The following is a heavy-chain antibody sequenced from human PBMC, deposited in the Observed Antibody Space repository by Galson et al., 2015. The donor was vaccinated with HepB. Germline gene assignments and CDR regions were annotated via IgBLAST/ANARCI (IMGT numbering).Heavy chain of an antibody. CDR2: IVVGSGNT. J-gene: IGHJ6*02. CDR3: AAELIHGMDV. V-gene: IGHV1-58*01. D-gene: IGHD2-21*01. CDR1: GFTFSISA. Sequence: SVKVSCKASGFTFSISAVQWVRQARGQRLEWIGWIVVGSGNTNYAQKFQERVTITRDMSTRTAYMELSSLRSEDTAVYYCAAELIHGMDVWGQGTTVTVSS.